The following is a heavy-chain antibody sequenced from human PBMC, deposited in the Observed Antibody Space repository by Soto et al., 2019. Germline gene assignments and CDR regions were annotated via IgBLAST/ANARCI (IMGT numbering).Heavy chain of an antibody. J-gene: IGHJ4*02. CDR3: AKVDSGSYFGYNFDY. Sequence: EVQLLESGGGLVQPGGSLRLSCAASGFTFSSYAMSWVRQAPGKGLEWVSAMSGSGGSTYYADSVKGRFTISRDNSKNTLYLQMNSLRAEDTAVYYCAKVDSGSYFGYNFDYWGQGTLVTVSS. V-gene: IGHV3-23*01. CDR2: MSGSGGST. D-gene: IGHD1-26*01. CDR1: GFTFSSYA.